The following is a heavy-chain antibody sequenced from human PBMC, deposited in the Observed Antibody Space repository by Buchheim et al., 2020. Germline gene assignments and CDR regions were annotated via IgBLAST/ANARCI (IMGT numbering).Heavy chain of an antibody. CDR2: ISYDGSNK. J-gene: IGHJ6*02. V-gene: IGHV3-30*18. CDR1: GFTFSSYG. CDR3: AKANSPGRYYYYGMDV. Sequence: QVQLVESGGGVVQPGRSLRLSCAASGFTFSSYGMHWVRQAPGKGLEWVAVISYDGSNKYYADSVKGRFTISRDNSKKTLYLQMNSLRAEDTAVYYCAKANSPGRYYYYGMDVWGQGTT. D-gene: IGHD1-1*01.